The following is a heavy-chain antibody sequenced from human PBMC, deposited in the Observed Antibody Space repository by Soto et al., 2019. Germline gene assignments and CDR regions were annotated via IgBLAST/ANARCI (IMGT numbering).Heavy chain of an antibody. J-gene: IGHJ4*02. Sequence: SVKVSCKASGGTFSSYAISWVRQAPGQGLEWMGGIIPIFGTANYAQKFQGRVTITADESTSTAYMELSSLRSEDTAVYYCARGINDYYDSSGNHDYWGQGTLVTVSS. CDR2: IIPIFGTA. CDR3: ARGINDYYDSSGNHDY. V-gene: IGHV1-69*13. D-gene: IGHD3-22*01. CDR1: GGTFSSYA.